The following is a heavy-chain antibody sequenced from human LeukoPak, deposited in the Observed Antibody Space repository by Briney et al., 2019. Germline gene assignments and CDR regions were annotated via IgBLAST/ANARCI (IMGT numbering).Heavy chain of an antibody. D-gene: IGHD4-11*01. CDR3: AKDESQSSNYYYGFADC. CDR1: GFTFSNYG. J-gene: IGHJ4*02. Sequence: PGGSLGLSCAASGFTFSNYGMHWVRQAPGKGLEWLAYIRHDGDNKYYADCVKGRFTISRDNSKNTVYLQMNSLRAEDTAVYYCAKDESQSSNYYYGFADCWGQGTLVTVSS. V-gene: IGHV3-30*02. CDR2: IRHDGDNK.